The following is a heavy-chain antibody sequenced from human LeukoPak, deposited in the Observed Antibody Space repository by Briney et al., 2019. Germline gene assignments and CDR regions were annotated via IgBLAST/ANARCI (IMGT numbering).Heavy chain of an antibody. J-gene: IGHJ4*02. CDR1: GFPFSSYW. V-gene: IGHV3-74*01. D-gene: IGHD3-22*01. Sequence: GSLRLSCAASGFPFSSYWMHWVRQVPGRGLVWVSRINSDGSITDYADSVKGRFTIARDTAQNTLHLQMNSLRVEDTAMYYCAREPGGYYDSSGFLDDWGQGTLVTVSS. CDR2: INSDGSIT. CDR3: AREPGGYYDSSGFLDD.